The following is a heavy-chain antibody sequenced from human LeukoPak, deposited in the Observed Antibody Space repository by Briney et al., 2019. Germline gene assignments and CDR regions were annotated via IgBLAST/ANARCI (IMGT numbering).Heavy chain of an antibody. D-gene: IGHD3-3*01. J-gene: IGHJ4*02. V-gene: IGHV1-69*13. CDR1: GGTFSSYA. Sequence: SVKVSCKASGGTFSSYAISWVRQAPGQGLEWMGGLIPIFGTANYAQKFQGRVTITADESTSTAYMELSSLRSEDTAVYYCARDPTPRITIFGVVPSLGYWGQGTLVTVSS. CDR2: LIPIFGTA. CDR3: ARDPTPRITIFGVVPSLGY.